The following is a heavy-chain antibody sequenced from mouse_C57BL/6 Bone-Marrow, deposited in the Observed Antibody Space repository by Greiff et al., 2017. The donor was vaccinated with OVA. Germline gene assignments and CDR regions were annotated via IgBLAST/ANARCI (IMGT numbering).Heavy chain of an antibody. D-gene: IGHD2-5*01. CDR1: DSEVFPIAY. Sequence: VQLQESGSELRSPGSSVKLSCKDFDSEVFPIAYMSWVRQKPGHGFEWIGGILPSIGRTIYGEKFEDKATLDADTLSNTAYLELNSLTSEDSAIYYCARDSNYPFAYWGQGTLVTVSA. CDR2: ILPSIGRT. CDR3: ARDSNYPFAY. V-gene: IGHV15-2*01. J-gene: IGHJ3*01.